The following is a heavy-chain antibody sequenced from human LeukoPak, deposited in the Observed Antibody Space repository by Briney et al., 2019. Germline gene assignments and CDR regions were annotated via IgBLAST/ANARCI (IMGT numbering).Heavy chain of an antibody. V-gene: IGHV3-30*02. CDR1: GFTVSSNY. CDR2: IRYDGSNK. Sequence: PGGSLRLSCAASGFTVSSNYMSWVRQAPGKGLEWVAFIRYDGSNKYYADSVKGRFTISRDNSKNTLYLQMNSLRAEDTAVYYCAKALWFGEVDAFDIWGQGTMVTVSS. J-gene: IGHJ3*02. D-gene: IGHD3-10*01. CDR3: AKALWFGEVDAFDI.